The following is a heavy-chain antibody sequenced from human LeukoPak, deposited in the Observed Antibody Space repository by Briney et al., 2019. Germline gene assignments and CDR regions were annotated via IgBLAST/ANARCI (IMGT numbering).Heavy chain of an antibody. CDR2: IYYSGST. V-gene: IGHV4-39*07. Sequence: SETLTLTCTVSGGSISSSSYYWGWIRQPPGKGLEWIGSIYYSGSTYYNPSLKSRVTISVDTSKNQFSLKLSSVTAADTAVYYCARSRTYYYDSSGPRDYMDVWGKGTTVTISS. J-gene: IGHJ6*03. CDR3: ARSRTYYYDSSGPRDYMDV. D-gene: IGHD3-22*01. CDR1: GGSISSSSYY.